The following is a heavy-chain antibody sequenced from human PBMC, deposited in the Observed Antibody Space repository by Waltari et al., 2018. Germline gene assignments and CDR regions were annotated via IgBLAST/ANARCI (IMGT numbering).Heavy chain of an antibody. CDR1: GGSISSYY. Sequence: QVQLQESGPGLVKPSETLSLTCTASGGSISSYYWSWIRQPPGKGLEWIGYIYYSGSTNYNPSLKSRVTISVDTSKNQFSLKLSSVTAADTAVYYCARGAAEADYWGQGTLVTVSS. CDR2: IYYSGST. CDR3: ARGAAEADY. D-gene: IGHD6-25*01. J-gene: IGHJ4*02. V-gene: IGHV4-59*01.